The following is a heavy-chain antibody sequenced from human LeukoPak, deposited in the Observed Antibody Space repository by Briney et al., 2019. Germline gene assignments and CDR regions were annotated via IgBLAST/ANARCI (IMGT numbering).Heavy chain of an antibody. CDR3: ARGRYSSGWYTFFDY. CDR1: GYTFTGYY. J-gene: IGHJ4*02. V-gene: IGHV1-18*04. Sequence: ASVKVSCKASGYTFTGYYMHWVRQAPGQGLEWMGWISAYNGKTNYAQKLQGRVSMTTDTSTNTAYMELRSLTSDDTAVYYCARGRYSSGWYTFFDYWGQGTLVTVSS. CDR2: ISAYNGKT. D-gene: IGHD6-19*01.